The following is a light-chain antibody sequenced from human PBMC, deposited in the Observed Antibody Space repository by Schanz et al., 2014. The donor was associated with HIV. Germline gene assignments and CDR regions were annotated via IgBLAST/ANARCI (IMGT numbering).Light chain of an antibody. CDR1: QSVSSN. CDR2: GAS. Sequence: EIVMTQSPATLSVSPGDRATLSCRASQSVSSNLAWYQQKPGQAPRLLIYGASTRASGIAARFSGSGSGTEFTLTVSSLQSEDFAVYYCQQYDNWPTWTFGQGTKVEIK. J-gene: IGKJ1*01. CDR3: QQYDNWPTWT. V-gene: IGKV3-15*01.